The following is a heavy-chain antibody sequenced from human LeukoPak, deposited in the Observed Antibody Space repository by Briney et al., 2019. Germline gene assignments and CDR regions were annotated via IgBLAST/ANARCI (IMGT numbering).Heavy chain of an antibody. V-gene: IGHV4-4*02. CDR3: ARTNGVAGNAFDI. CDR2: IYHSGST. Sequence: SETLSLTCAVSGGSISSSNWWSWVRQPPGKGLEWIGEIYHSGSTNYNPSLKSRVTISVDKSKNQFSLKLSSVTAADTAVYYCARTNGVAGNAFDIWGQGTMVTVSS. CDR1: GGSISSSNW. D-gene: IGHD6-19*01. J-gene: IGHJ3*02.